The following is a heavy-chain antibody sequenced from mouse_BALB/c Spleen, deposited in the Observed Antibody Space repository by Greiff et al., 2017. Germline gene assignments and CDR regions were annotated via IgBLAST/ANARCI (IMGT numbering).Heavy chain of an antibody. J-gene: IGHJ2*01. CDR2: IRLKSNNYAT. CDR3: TRLATVVAPDY. CDR1: GFTFSNYW. V-gene: IGHV6-6*02. Sequence: DVQLQESGGGLVQPGGSMKLSCVASGFTFSNYWMNWVRQSPEKGLEWVAEIRLKSNNYATHYAESVKGRFTISRDDSKSSVYLQMNNLRAEDTGIYYCTRLATVVAPDYWGQGTTLTVSS. D-gene: IGHD1-1*01.